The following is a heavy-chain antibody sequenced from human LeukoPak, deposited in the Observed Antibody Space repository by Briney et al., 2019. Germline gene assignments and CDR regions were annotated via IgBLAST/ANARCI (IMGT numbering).Heavy chain of an antibody. J-gene: IGHJ4*02. CDR2: ISYSGNT. CDR3: ARVSDISGYYYYFDY. CDR1: SASINHYY. Sequence: SERLSLTCTVSSASINHYYWRWIRQPPGKGLEWIVYISYSGNTDYNPSLKSRVTMSLDTSRNQFSLRLTSVTAADTAVYYCARVSDISGYYYYFDYWGQGTLVTVSS. D-gene: IGHD3-22*01. V-gene: IGHV4-59*01.